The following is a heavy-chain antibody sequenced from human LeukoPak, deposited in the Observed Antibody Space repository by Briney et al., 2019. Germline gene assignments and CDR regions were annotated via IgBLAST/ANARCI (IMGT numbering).Heavy chain of an antibody. CDR1: GFSFSSYE. V-gene: IGHV3-48*03. J-gene: IGHJ4*02. D-gene: IGHD2-8*01. CDR3: ARGYQWGSDY. CDR2: ISNSGSTI. Sequence: GGSLRLSCAASGFSFSSYEMNWVRQAPGKGPEWISYISNSGSTIYYADSVKGRFTISRDNAKNSLYLQMNSLRDDDTAVYYCARGYQWGSDYWGQGNLVIVSS.